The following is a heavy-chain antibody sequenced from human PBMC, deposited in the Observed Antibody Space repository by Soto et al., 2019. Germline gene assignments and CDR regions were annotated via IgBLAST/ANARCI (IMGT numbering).Heavy chain of an antibody. CDR2: FYYSGST. J-gene: IGHJ6*03. D-gene: IGHD7-27*01. Sequence: SETLSLTCTVSGGSISSNSYYWGWIRQPPGKGLEWIGSFYYSGSTYYSPSLKSRVTISVDTSKNQFSLKLSSVTAADTALYYCAARVGTVGYFYYYMDVWGKGTTVTVSS. CDR3: AARVGTVGYFYYYMDV. CDR1: GGSISSNSYY. V-gene: IGHV4-39*01.